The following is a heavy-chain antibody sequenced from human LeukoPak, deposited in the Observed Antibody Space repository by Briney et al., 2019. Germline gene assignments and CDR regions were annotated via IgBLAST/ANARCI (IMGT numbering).Heavy chain of an antibody. CDR3: ARDALLWFGELFGSSYNWFDP. D-gene: IGHD3-10*01. CDR2: IYYSGST. V-gene: IGHV4-39*07. Sequence: SETLSLTCTVSGGSISSSSYYWGWIRQPPGKGLEWIGSIYYSGSTYYNPSLKSRVTISVDTSKNQFSLKLSSVTAADTAVYYCARDALLWFGELFGSSYNWFDPWGQGTLVTVSS. CDR1: GGSISSSSYY. J-gene: IGHJ5*02.